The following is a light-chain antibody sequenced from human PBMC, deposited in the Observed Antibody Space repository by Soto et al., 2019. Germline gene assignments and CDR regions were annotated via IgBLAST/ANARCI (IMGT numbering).Light chain of an antibody. CDR2: AAS. J-gene: IGKJ1*01. CDR1: QSIVTY. CDR3: QQSYSIPPWT. V-gene: IGKV1-39*01. Sequence: DIQMTQSPSSLSASVGDRVTITCRASQSIVTYLNWYLQKPGKAPKLLIYAASNLQSGVPSRFSGSGSGTDFTLTISSLQPEDFATYFCQQSYSIPPWTVGQGTKV.